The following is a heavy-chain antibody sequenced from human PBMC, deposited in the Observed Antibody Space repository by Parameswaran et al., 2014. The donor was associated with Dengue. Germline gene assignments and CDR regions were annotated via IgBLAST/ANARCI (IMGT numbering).Heavy chain of an antibody. V-gene: IGHV1-46*01. D-gene: IGHD3-3*01. CDR2: INPSGSST. Sequence: WVRQAPGQGLEWMGVINPSGSSTIYAQKFQGRITMTRDTSTTTVYMELSSLRSEDTAVYYCARDHSGNYDFWSGRYYYNGMDVWGQGTTVTVSS. CDR3: ARDHSGNYDFWSGRYYYNGMDV. J-gene: IGHJ6*02.